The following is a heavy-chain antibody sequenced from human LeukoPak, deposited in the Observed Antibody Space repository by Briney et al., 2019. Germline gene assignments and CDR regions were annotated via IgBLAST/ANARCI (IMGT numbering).Heavy chain of an antibody. V-gene: IGHV3-21*01. CDR2: ISSSSSYI. J-gene: IGHJ6*02. CDR1: GFTFSSYS. D-gene: IGHD6-19*01. CDR3: ARASGWYGYYYYGMDV. Sequence: GGSLRLSCAASGFTFSSYSMNRVRQAPGKGLEWVSSISSSSSYIYYADSVKGRFTISRGNAKNSLYLQMNSLRAEDTAVYYCARASGWYGYYYYGMDVWGQGTTVTVSS.